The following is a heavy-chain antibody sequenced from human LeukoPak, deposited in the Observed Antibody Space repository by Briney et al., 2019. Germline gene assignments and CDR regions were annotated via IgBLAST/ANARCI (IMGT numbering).Heavy chain of an antibody. Sequence: SESLSLTCAVYGGSCDDYYCSWIRQPPGKRLEWIGEVHPHGIFYYNSSLMSRVTISIDTSKTQFSLRLTSVTAADTAFYYCARGRDRSKAGDHWGQGSLVTVSS. V-gene: IGHV4-34*01. CDR2: VHPHGIF. CDR3: ARGRDRSKAGDH. J-gene: IGHJ4*02. D-gene: IGHD5-24*01. CDR1: GGSCDDYY.